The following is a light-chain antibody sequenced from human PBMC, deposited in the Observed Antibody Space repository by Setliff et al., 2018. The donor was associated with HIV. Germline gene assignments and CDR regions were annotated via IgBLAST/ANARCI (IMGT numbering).Light chain of an antibody. CDR3: SSYTSITPLYV. CDR2: DVS. CDR1: NSDIGAYNY. V-gene: IGLV2-14*03. J-gene: IGLJ1*01. Sequence: QSVLTQPASVSGSPGQSITISCTGTNSDIGAYNYVSWHQQYPGKAPKLMIYDVSNRPSGVSNRFSGSKSGNTASLTISGLQAEDEADYYCSSYTSITPLYVFGTGTKVTVL.